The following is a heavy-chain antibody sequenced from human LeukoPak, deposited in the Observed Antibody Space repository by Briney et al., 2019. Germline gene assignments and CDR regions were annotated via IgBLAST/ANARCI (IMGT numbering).Heavy chain of an antibody. J-gene: IGHJ5*02. CDR3: ARDGGGYSYGYWFDP. Sequence: GASVKVSCKASGYTFTNYYMHWVRQAPGQGLEWMGIINPSGGSTSYAQKFQGRVTMTRDTSTSTVYMELSSLRSEDTAVYYCARDGGGYSYGYWFDPWGQGTLVTVSS. CDR1: GYTFTNYY. V-gene: IGHV1-46*01. CDR2: INPSGGST. D-gene: IGHD5-18*01.